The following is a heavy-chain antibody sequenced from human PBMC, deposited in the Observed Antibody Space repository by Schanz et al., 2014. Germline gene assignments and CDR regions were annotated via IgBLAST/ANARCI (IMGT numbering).Heavy chain of an antibody. CDR2: ISSSSSYT. D-gene: IGHD1-26*01. CDR1: GFTFSDYY. V-gene: IGHV3-11*06. Sequence: VQLVESGGGLVKPGDSLRLSCVASGFTFSDYYMSWIRQAPGKGLEWVSYISSSSSYTNYADSVKGRFTTSRDNSKNTMYLQMNSLRAEDTAVYYCVKDLQRELLRDDHYYGMDVWGQGTTVTVSS. J-gene: IGHJ6*02. CDR3: VKDLQRELLRDDHYYGMDV.